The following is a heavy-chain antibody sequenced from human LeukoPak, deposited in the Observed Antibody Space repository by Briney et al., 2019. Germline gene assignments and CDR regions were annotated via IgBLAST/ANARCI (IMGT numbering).Heavy chain of an antibody. CDR3: VKDMNTVTTTFGY. CDR2: ISNDATKK. Sequence: PGGSLRLSCAASGFTFSTYAMHWVRQAPGKGLEWVAVISNDATKKYYADSVKGRSTISRDNSERTLYLQMNSLRAEDTAVYYCVKDMNTVTTTFGYWGQGTLVTVSS. V-gene: IGHV3-30*18. CDR1: GFTFSTYA. D-gene: IGHD4-17*01. J-gene: IGHJ4*02.